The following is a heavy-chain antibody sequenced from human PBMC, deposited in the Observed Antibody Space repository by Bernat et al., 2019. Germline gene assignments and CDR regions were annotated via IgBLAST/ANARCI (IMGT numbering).Heavy chain of an antibody. Sequence: QVQLVQSGAEVKKPGASVTVSCKASQYTFTGYYLHWVRQAPGQGLEWMGWINPNSGATNYARKFQGWVTMTRDTSISTAYMELSSLKSDDTAVYYCVRGLPVQGMDVWGQGTTVTVSS. J-gene: IGHJ6*02. CDR2: INPNSGAT. CDR1: QYTFTGYY. D-gene: IGHD2-2*01. CDR3: VRGLPVQGMDV. V-gene: IGHV1-2*04.